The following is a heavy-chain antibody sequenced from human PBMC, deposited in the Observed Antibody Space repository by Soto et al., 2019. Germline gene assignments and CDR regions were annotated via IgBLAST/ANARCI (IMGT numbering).Heavy chain of an antibody. CDR1: GGTFSSYT. Sequence: QVQLVQSGAEVKKPGSSVKVSCKASGGTFSSYTISWVRQAPGQGLEWMGRIIPILGIANYAQKFQGRVTITADKSTSTAYMELSSMRYEDTAVYYCARDLGVYEVYGGYDYVLDYWGQGTLVTVSS. CDR3: ARDLGVYEVYGGYDYVLDY. V-gene: IGHV1-69*08. D-gene: IGHD5-12*01. J-gene: IGHJ4*02. CDR2: IIPILGIA.